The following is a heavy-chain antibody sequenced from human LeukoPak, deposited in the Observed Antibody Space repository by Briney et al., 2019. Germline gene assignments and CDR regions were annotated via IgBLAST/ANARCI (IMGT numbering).Heavy chain of an antibody. CDR3: ARGAHKRDDYGGFFDY. J-gene: IGHJ4*02. CDR2: ISTSGTTI. V-gene: IGHV3-48*03. Sequence: GGSLRLSCEASGFTFSSYEMNWVRQAPGKGLEWVSFISTSGTTIYYADSVKGRFTISRDNAKNSLYLQMNSLRPEDTAVYYCARGAHKRDDYGGFFDYWGQGTLVTVSS. CDR1: GFTFSSYE. D-gene: IGHD4-23*01.